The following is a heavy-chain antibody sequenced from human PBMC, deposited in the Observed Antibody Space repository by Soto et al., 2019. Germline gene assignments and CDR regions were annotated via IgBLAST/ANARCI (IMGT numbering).Heavy chain of an antibody. D-gene: IGHD3-9*01. J-gene: IGHJ6*02. CDR1: GFTFSSYA. CDR2: ISYDGSNK. CDR3: ARESAYYDILTGYLVIHYYYGMDV. V-gene: IGHV3-30-3*01. Sequence: PGGSLRLSCAASGFTFSSYAMHWVRQAPGKGLEWVAVISYDGSNKYYVDSVKGRFTISRDNSKNTLFLQMNSLRVEDTAVYYCARESAYYDILTGYLVIHYYYGMDVWGQGTTVTVSS.